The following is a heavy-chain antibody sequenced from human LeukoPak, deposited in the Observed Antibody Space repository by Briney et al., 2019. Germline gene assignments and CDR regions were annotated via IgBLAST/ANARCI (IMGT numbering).Heavy chain of an antibody. J-gene: IGHJ4*02. Sequence: PGGSLRLACAASAFTFSNYAIVWVRQAPEKGLECVSAISSIEGRIFYANCVKGRFTISRDNSKNTVFLQMGSLRAEDMAVYYCARARRDCSGGTCYSYYFDYWGQGTQVTVSP. CDR3: ARARRDCSGGTCYSYYFDY. V-gene: IGHV3-64*01. CDR1: AFTFSNYA. CDR2: ISSIEGRI. D-gene: IGHD2-15*01.